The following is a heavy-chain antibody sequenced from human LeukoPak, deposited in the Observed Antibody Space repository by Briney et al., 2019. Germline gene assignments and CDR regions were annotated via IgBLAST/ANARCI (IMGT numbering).Heavy chain of an antibody. CDR1: GFTFSSYS. D-gene: IGHD2-2*01. CDR2: ISSSSSYI. Sequence: GGSLRLSCAASGFTFSSYSMNWVRQAPGKGLEWVSSISSSSSYIYYADSVKGRFTISRDNAKNSLYLQMNSLRAGDTAVYYCARGVVPAAIGVYWFDPWGQGTLVTVSS. J-gene: IGHJ5*02. V-gene: IGHV3-21*01. CDR3: ARGVVPAAIGVYWFDP.